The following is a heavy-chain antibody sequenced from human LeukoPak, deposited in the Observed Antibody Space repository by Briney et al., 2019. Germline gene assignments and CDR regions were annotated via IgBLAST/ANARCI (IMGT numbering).Heavy chain of an antibody. V-gene: IGHV3-9*01. Sequence: PGRSLRLSCAASGFTFDDYAMHWVRQAPGKGLEWVSGISWNSGSIGYADSVKGRFTISRDNAKNSLYLQMNSLRAEDTALYYCTKDWGGEPDYFDYWGQGTLVTVSS. D-gene: IGHD3-16*01. J-gene: IGHJ4*02. CDR3: TKDWGGEPDYFDY. CDR2: ISWNSGSI. CDR1: GFTFDDYA.